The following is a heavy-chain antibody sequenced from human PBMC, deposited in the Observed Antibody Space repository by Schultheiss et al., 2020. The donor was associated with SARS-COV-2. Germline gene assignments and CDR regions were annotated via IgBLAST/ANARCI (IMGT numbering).Heavy chain of an antibody. CDR2: VSSDGSSK. J-gene: IGHJ6*02. Sequence: GGSLRLSCAATGFPFSSYGMHWVRQAPGKGLDWVAVVSSDGSSKYYADSVKGRFTISRDNRKNTLDLQMDSLRSDDTAVYYCAKGGSYYDYYKALDVWGQGTTVTVSS. D-gene: IGHD1-26*01. CDR1: GFPFSSYG. CDR3: AKGGSYYDYYKALDV. V-gene: IGHV3-30*18.